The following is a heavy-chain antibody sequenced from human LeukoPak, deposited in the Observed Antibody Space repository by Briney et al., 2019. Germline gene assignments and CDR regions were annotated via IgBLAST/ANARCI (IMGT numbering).Heavy chain of an antibody. CDR2: ISAGGGGT. CDR3: AKVPYYSDSSGYS. D-gene: IGHD3-22*01. CDR1: GFTLSSYA. V-gene: IGHV3-23*01. Sequence: GGSLRLSCAASGFTLSSYAMSWVRQAPGKGLEWVSGISAGGGGTDYADSVKGRFTISRDNSKNTLYLQMNSLRAEDTAVYYCAKVPYYSDSSGYSWGQGTLVTVSS. J-gene: IGHJ4*02.